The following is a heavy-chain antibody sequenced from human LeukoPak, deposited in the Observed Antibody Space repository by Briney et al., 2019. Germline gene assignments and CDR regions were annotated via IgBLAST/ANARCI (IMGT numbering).Heavy chain of an antibody. CDR1: GGSISSYY. Sequence: SETLSLTCTVSGGSISSYYWSWIRQPAGKGLEWIGRIYTSGSTNYNPSLKSRVTISVDTSKNQFSLKLSSVTAADTAVYYCARGSPPDIVVVPAALRFDPWGQGTLVTVSS. CDR2: IYTSGST. D-gene: IGHD2-2*01. J-gene: IGHJ5*02. V-gene: IGHV4-4*07. CDR3: ARGSPPDIVVVPAALRFDP.